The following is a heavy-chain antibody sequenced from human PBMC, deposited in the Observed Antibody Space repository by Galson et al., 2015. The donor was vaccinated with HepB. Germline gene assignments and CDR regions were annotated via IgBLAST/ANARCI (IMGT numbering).Heavy chain of an antibody. Sequence: SLRLSCAASGFTFSSYGMHWVRQAPGKGLEWVAVIWYDGSNKYYADSVKGRFTIYRDNSKNTLYLQMNSLRAEDTAVYYCARDSYSSSWYIYYYYGMDVWGQGNPGHRLL. J-gene: IGHJ6*02. CDR1: GFTFSSYG. D-gene: IGHD6-13*01. CDR2: IWYDGSNK. CDR3: ARDSYSSSWYIYYYYGMDV. V-gene: IGHV3-33*01.